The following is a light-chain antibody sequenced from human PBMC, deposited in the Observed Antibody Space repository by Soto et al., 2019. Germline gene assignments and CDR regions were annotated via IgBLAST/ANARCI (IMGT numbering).Light chain of an antibody. Sequence: EIVLTQSPGTLSLSPGERATLSCRASQRVSSSYLAWYQQKPGQAPRLLIYGASSRATGIPDRFSGSGSGTDFTLTISRLEPEDFAVYYGQQYGSSPITFGQGTRLEMK. CDR1: QRVSSSY. CDR3: QQYGSSPIT. CDR2: GAS. V-gene: IGKV3-20*01. J-gene: IGKJ5*01.